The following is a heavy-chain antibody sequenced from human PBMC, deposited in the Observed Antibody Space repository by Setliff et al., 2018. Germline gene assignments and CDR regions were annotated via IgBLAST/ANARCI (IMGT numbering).Heavy chain of an antibody. D-gene: IGHD3-22*01. Sequence: SETLSLTCTVSGGSISSYYWSWIRQPPGKGLEWIGYIYYSGSTNYNPSLKSRVTISVDTSKNQFSLKLSSVTAADTAVYYCARVAYYYDTSGYYYDLNWYFDLWGRGTLVTVSS. CDR3: ARVAYYYDTSGYYYDLNWYFDL. V-gene: IGHV4-59*08. CDR2: IYYSGST. J-gene: IGHJ2*01. CDR1: GGSISSYY.